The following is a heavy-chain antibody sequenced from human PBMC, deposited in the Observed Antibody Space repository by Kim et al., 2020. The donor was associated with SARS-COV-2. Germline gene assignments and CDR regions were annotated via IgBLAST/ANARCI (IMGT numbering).Heavy chain of an antibody. CDR2: GRT. J-gene: IGHJ5*02. D-gene: IGHD1-1*01. V-gene: IGHV4-59*09. CDR3: ARGAGWYNP. Sequence: GRTKYTPVLQSRVTRSIDTSKHQFALKLSSMTAADTAVYYCARGAGWYNPWGRGTLVTVSS.